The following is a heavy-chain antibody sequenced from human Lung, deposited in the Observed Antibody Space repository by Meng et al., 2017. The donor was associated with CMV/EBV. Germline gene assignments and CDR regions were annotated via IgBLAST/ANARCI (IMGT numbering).Heavy chain of an antibody. CDR1: GFSLSDYS. CDR3: ARCYDFWSGYYSDY. J-gene: IGHJ4*02. CDR2: SSKSEGYI. Sequence: LSLTXAASGFSLSDYSMNWVRQAPGKGLEWVSISSKSEGYIRYADSVKGRFTISRDNAKNSLSLQMNNLRAEDTAVYYCARCYDFWSGYYSDYWGQGMLVTVSS. D-gene: IGHD3-3*01. V-gene: IGHV3-21*04.